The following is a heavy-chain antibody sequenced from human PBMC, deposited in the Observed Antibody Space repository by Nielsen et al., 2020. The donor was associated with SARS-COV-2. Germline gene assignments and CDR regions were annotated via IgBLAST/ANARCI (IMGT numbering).Heavy chain of an antibody. CDR1: GAPSSSSAYS. CDR2: IYYSGST. Sequence: SDPLSPPFTLSGAPSSSSAYSWSSIRQPPGTGLEWIGCIYYSGSTYYNPSLKSRVTISVDTSKNQFSLRLSSVTAADTAVYYCGSLSCGGDCYLDYWGQGTLVTVSS. D-gene: IGHD2-21*02. V-gene: IGHV4-39*07. J-gene: IGHJ4*02. CDR3: GSLSCGGDCYLDY.